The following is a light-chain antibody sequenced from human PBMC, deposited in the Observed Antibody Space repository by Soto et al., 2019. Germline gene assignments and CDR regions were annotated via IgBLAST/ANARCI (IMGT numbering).Light chain of an antibody. CDR1: QRVSSY. CDR2: GAS. CDR3: QQYNNWPIT. V-gene: IGKV3-15*01. Sequence: EFVLTQSPATLSLSPGERATLSCRASQRVSSYLAWYQQKPGQAPRLLSYGASTRATGFPARFSGGGSGTEFTLTITSLQSEDFVAYYCQQYNNWPITFGQGTRLEI. J-gene: IGKJ5*01.